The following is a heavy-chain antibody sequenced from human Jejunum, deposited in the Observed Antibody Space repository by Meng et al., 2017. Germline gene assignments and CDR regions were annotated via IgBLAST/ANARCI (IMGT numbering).Heavy chain of an antibody. V-gene: IGHV4-4*02. CDR2: IWNSGAS. CDR3: ARGATGTRPFDY. Sequence: GRLEGVGPGLVKPSGALSLTCAASGGSITTDWWNWVRQPPGKGLEWIGEIWNSGASNYNPSLRSRVTISVDKSKNQLSLELASLTAADTAVYYCARGATGTRPFDYWGQGTLVTVSS. CDR1: GGSITTDW. D-gene: IGHD5-12*01. J-gene: IGHJ4*02.